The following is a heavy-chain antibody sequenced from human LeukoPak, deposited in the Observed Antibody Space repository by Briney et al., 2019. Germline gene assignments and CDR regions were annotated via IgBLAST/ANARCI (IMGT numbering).Heavy chain of an antibody. V-gene: IGHV4-59*01. D-gene: IGHD5-18*01. CDR2: IYYSGST. CDR1: GGSISSYY. Sequence: PSETLSLTCTVSGGSISSYYWSWVRQPPGKGLEWIGYIYYSGSTNYNPSLKSRVTISVDTSKNQFSLKLSSVTAADTAVYYCARDRVDTDAFDIWGQGTVVTVSS. J-gene: IGHJ3*02. CDR3: ARDRVDTDAFDI.